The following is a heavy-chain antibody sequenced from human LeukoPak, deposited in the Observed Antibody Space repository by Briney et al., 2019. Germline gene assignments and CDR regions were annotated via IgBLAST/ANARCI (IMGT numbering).Heavy chain of an antibody. CDR1: GFTCSSYW. J-gene: IGHJ4*02. Sequence: GGSLRLSCAASGFTCSSYWMSWVRQAPGKGLEWVANIKQDGSEKYYVDSVKGRFTISRDNAKNSLYLQMNSLRAEDTAVYYCARGEIGIAAAGPYFDYWGQGTLVTVSS. D-gene: IGHD6-13*01. V-gene: IGHV3-7*01. CDR2: IKQDGSEK. CDR3: ARGEIGIAAAGPYFDY.